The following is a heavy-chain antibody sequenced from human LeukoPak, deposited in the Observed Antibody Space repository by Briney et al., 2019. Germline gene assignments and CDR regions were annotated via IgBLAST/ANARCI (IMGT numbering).Heavy chain of an antibody. CDR3: AKRKLRYFDWLMRHYYMDV. CDR2: IRYDGSNK. V-gene: IGHV3-30*02. J-gene: IGHJ6*03. D-gene: IGHD3-9*01. CDR1: GFTFSSYG. Sequence: GGSLRLSCAASGFTFSSYGMHWVRQAPGKGLEWVAFIRYDGSNKYYADSVKGRFTISRDNSKNTLYLQMNSLRAEDTAVYYCAKRKLRYFDWLMRHYYMDVWGKGTTVTVSS.